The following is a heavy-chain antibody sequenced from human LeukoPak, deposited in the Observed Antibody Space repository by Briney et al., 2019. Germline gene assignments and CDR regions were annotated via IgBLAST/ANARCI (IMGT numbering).Heavy chain of an antibody. CDR3: VCAPGPSSCYVDY. D-gene: IGHD2-2*01. Sequence: GGSLRLSCAASGFTFSRYWMSWVRQVPGKGLEWVANIKQDGSEKYYVDSVKGRFTISRDNAKNTLYLQMNSLRAEDTAVYYCVCAPGPSSCYVDYWGQGTLVTVSS. CDR1: GFTFSRYW. J-gene: IGHJ4*02. CDR2: IKQDGSEK. V-gene: IGHV3-7*03.